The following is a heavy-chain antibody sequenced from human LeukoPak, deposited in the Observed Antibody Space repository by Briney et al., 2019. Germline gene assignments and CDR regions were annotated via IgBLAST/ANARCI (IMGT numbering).Heavy chain of an antibody. D-gene: IGHD5-18*01. J-gene: IGHJ3*02. CDR1: GFTFSSYW. CDR3: AKAKGGYSYGYWDLAFDI. Sequence: PGGSLRLSCAASGFTFSSYWMHWVRQAPGKGLVWVSRINSDGSSTSYADSVKGRFTISRDNAKNSLYLQMNSLRAEDTALYYCAKAKGGYSYGYWDLAFDIWGQGTMVTVSS. V-gene: IGHV3-74*01. CDR2: INSDGSST.